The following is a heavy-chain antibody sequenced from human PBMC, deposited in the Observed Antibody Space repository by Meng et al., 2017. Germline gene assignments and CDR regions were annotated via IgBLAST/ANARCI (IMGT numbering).Heavy chain of an antibody. D-gene: IGHD2-15*01. V-gene: IGHV1-2*02. CDR1: GYTFTSYD. Sequence: ASVKVSCKASGYTFTSYDINWVRQAPGQGLEWMGWINPNSGGTNYAQKFQGRVTMTRDTSISTAYMELSRLRSDDTAVYYCAREKISRVPDAFDIWGQGTMVTVSS. J-gene: IGHJ3*02. CDR3: AREKISRVPDAFDI. CDR2: INPNSGGT.